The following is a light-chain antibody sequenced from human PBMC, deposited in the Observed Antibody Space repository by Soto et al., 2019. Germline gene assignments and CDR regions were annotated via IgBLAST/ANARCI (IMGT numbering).Light chain of an antibody. V-gene: IGLV2-14*01. CDR3: SSYTTSSTLGYV. Sequence: QSALTQPASVSGSPGQSITISCTGTSSDIGGYKSVSWYQHHPGKAPKLMIYEVSNRPSGVSNRFSGYKSGNTASLTISGLQAEDEADYYCSSYTTSSTLGYVFGTGTKVTVL. CDR1: SSDIGGYKS. CDR2: EVS. J-gene: IGLJ1*01.